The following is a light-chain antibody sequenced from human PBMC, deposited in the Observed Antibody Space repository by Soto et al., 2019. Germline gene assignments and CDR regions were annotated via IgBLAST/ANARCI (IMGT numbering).Light chain of an antibody. CDR3: QQSYDMPWT. Sequence: DIQITQSPSSLSESVGDTVTITSRASQSITNYLTWFQQKPGKAPSLLIFAADNLQDGVPSRFSGSGSGRDFSLTISSPQPEDFATYYCQQSYDMPWTFGQGTKVDIK. CDR2: AAD. J-gene: IGKJ1*01. V-gene: IGKV1-39*01. CDR1: QSITNY.